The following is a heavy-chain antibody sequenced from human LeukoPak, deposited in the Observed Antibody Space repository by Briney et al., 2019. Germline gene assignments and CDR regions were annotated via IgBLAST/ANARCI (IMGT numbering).Heavy chain of an antibody. Sequence: SETLSLTCTVTGGSISSHYWSWIRQPPGKGLEWIGYIYYSGSTNYNPSLKSRVTISVDTSKNQFSLKLSSVTAADTAVYYCARSDRLSWYYFDYWGQGTLVTVSS. J-gene: IGHJ4*02. CDR2: IYYSGST. CDR3: ARSDRLSWYYFDY. D-gene: IGHD6-13*01. V-gene: IGHV4-59*11. CDR1: GGSISSHY.